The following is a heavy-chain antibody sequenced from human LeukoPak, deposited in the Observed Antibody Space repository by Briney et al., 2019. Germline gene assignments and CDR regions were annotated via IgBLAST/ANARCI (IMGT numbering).Heavy chain of an antibody. CDR3: ARDDYYYDSSGYYSKFDY. V-gene: IGHV4-34*01. J-gene: IGHJ4*02. D-gene: IGHD3-22*01. CDR1: GGSFSGYY. Sequence: SETLSLTCAVYGGSFSGYYWSWIRQPPGKGLEWIGEINHSGSTNYNPSLKSRVTISVDTSKNQFSLKLSSVTAADTAVYYCARDDYYYDSSGYYSKFDYWGQGTLVTVSS. CDR2: INHSGST.